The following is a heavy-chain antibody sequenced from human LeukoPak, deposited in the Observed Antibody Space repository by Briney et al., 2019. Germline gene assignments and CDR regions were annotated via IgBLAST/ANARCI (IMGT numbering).Heavy chain of an antibody. D-gene: IGHD3-22*01. Sequence: SETLSLTCTVSGGSISSYYWSWIRQPAGTALEWIGRIYTSGTITYNPSLKSRVTMSVDTSKNQFSLKLSSVTAADTAVYYCARLSNYYDSSGYSPFDYWGQGTLVTVSS. V-gene: IGHV4-4*07. CDR3: ARLSNYYDSSGYSPFDY. J-gene: IGHJ4*02. CDR2: IYTSGTI. CDR1: GGSISSYY.